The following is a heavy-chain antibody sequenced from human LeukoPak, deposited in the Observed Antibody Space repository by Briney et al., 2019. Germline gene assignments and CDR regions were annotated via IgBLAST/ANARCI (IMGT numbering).Heavy chain of an antibody. J-gene: IGHJ4*02. CDR2: ISSSGSSI. D-gene: IGHD6-19*01. CDR3: ARDLLEGDFSSGPDY. Sequence: GGSLRLSCAASGFTFSDYYMSWIRQAPGKGPEWVSYISSSGSSISYADSVKGRFTISRDNAKNSLYLQMNSLRAEDTAVYYCARDLLEGDFSSGPDYWGQGTLVTVSS. V-gene: IGHV3-11*04. CDR1: GFTFSDYY.